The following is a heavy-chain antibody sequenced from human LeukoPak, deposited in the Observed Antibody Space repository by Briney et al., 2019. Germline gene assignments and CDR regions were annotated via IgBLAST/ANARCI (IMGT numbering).Heavy chain of an antibody. CDR1: GGSISSSTYY. Sequence: PSETLSLTCTVSGGSISSSTYYWGWIRQPPGKGLEWIGNIYYSGKTYYNASLKSRVTISADTSKNQFSLKLTSVTAADTAVYYCARDGTPTVTTPNWFDPWGQGTRVTVSS. CDR3: ARDGTPTVTTPNWFDP. V-gene: IGHV4-39*07. D-gene: IGHD4-17*01. CDR2: IYYSGKT. J-gene: IGHJ5*02.